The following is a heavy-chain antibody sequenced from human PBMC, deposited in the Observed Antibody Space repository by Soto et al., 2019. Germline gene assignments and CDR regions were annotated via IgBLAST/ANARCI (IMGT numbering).Heavy chain of an antibody. V-gene: IGHV5-51*01. J-gene: IGHJ6*02. CDR1: GYNFTNYW. D-gene: IGHD3-22*01. CDR3: ARVDYYDSRGNYSLIDV. Sequence: GESLKISCKGSGYNFTNYWIAWVRQMPGKGLKWMGIIYPGDSDTRYSPSFEGQVTISADKSISTAYLQWSSLKASGTAMYYCARVDYYDSRGNYSLIDVWDQGTTVTVSS. CDR2: IYPGDSDT.